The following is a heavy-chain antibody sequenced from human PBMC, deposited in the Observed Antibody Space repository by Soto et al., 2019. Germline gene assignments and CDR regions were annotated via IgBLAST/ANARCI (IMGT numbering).Heavy chain of an antibody. CDR1: GFMFRSYG. V-gene: IGHV3-23*01. CDR2: ISASGGTS. Sequence: GGSLRLSCAASGFMFRSYGMSWVRQAPGRGLEWVSVISASGGTSYYADSVKGRFTISRDNSKNTLILQMSSLRAEDTAMYYCAGGAYSGTFSEGRLYYYGVDVWGQGTKVTVSS. CDR3: AGGAYSGTFSEGRLYYYGVDV. D-gene: IGHD1-26*01. J-gene: IGHJ6*02.